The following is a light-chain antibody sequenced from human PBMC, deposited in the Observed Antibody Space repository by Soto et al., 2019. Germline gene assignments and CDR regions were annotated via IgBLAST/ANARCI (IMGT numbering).Light chain of an antibody. Sequence: QSELTQPPSVSAAPGQKVTICCSGSSSSNGNNYVYWYQQLAGTAPKLLIYEDDKRASGIPDRISGSKSGTSVNLGITGLQTGAVADYYCGTWDSSLSAGANYVFGTGTKVSVL. V-gene: IGLV1-51*02. J-gene: IGLJ1*01. CDR1: SSSNGNNY. CDR2: EDD. CDR3: GTWDSSLSAGANYV.